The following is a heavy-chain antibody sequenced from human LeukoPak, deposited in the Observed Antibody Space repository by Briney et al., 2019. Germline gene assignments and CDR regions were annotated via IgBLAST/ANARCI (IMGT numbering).Heavy chain of an antibody. J-gene: IGHJ6*03. CDR1: GFTFSSYS. D-gene: IGHD3-3*01. CDR2: ISSSSYI. Sequence: AGGSLRLSCAASGFTFSSYSMNWVRQAPGKGLEWVSSISSSSYIYYADSVKGRFTISRDNAKNSLYLQMNSLRAEDTAVYYCAKDSLFAQGYYYYYMDVWGKGTTVTVSS. CDR3: AKDSLFAQGYYYYYMDV. V-gene: IGHV3-21*01.